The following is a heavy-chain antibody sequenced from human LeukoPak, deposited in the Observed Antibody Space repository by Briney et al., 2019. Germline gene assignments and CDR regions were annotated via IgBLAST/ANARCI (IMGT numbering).Heavy chain of an antibody. Sequence: SQTLSLTCAVSGGSISSGGYSWSWLRQPPGKGLEWIGYIYHSGSTYYNPSLKSRVTISVHRSKNQFSLKLSSVTAADTAVYYCARSKVLSGRFDYWGQGTLVTVSS. D-gene: IGHD3/OR15-3a*01. V-gene: IGHV4-30-2*01. CDR3: ARSKVLSGRFDY. CDR1: GGSISSGGYS. CDR2: IYHSGST. J-gene: IGHJ4*02.